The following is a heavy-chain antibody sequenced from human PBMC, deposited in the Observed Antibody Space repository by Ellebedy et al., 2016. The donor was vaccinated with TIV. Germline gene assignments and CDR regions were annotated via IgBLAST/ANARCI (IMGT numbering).Heavy chain of an antibody. V-gene: IGHV3-33*01. CDR2: IWYDGSNK. CDR3: ARGSDYSNFVY. D-gene: IGHD4-11*01. Sequence: GESLKISXAASGFTFSSYGMHWVRQAPGKGLEWVAVIWYDGSNKYYADSVKGRFTISRDNAKNTLYLQMNSLRAEDTAVYYCARGSDYSNFVYWGQGTLVTVSS. J-gene: IGHJ4*02. CDR1: GFTFSSYG.